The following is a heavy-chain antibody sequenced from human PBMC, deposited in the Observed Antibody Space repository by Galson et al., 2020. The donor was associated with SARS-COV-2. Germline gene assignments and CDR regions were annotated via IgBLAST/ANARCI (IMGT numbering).Heavy chain of an antibody. D-gene: IGHD3-10*01. J-gene: IGHJ6*03. Sequence: GGSLRLSCAASGFTFSSYDMHWVRQATGKGLEWVSAIGTAGDTYYPGSVKGRFTISRENAKNSLYLQMNSLRAGDTAVYYCARASMVRGVTYYYYYYMDVWGKGTTVTVSS. V-gene: IGHV3-13*01. CDR1: GFTFSSYD. CDR2: IGTAGDT. CDR3: ARASMVRGVTYYYYYYMDV.